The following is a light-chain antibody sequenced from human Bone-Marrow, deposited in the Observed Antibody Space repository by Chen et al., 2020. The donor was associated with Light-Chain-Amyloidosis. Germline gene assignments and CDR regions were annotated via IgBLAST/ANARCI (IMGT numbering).Light chain of an antibody. CDR3: QVWDSTSDRVV. V-gene: IGLV3-21*04. Sequence: YVLTQAPSVSVAPGKTARITCGGNNIGRKSVHWYQQKPGQAPVVVIYNDSDRPSGIPERFSGTNSGNTATLTISRVEAGDEADYYCQVWDSTSDRVVFGGGTKLTVL. CDR1: NIGRKS. J-gene: IGLJ2*01. CDR2: NDS.